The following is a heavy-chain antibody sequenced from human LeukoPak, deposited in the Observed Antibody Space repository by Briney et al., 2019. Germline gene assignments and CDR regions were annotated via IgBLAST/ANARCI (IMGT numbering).Heavy chain of an antibody. V-gene: IGHV1-2*02. CDR3: ARGQGGNRGGPGGNS. Sequence: EASVKVSCKASGYTFTGYYMHWVRQAPGQGLEWMGWINPNSGGTNYAQKFQGRVTMTRDTPITTAYMELSRLRSDDTAVYYCARGQGGNRGGPGGNSGGKETL. CDR2: INPNSGGT. CDR1: GYTFTGYY. D-gene: IGHD3-16*01. J-gene: IGHJ4*02.